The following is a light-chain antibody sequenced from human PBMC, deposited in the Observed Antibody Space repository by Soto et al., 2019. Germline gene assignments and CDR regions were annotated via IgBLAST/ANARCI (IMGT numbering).Light chain of an antibody. CDR2: KAC. CDR1: QCISSW. CDR3: QQFHSFSPT. Sequence: DIQMTQSTSTLSASVGDRVTITCRASQCISSWLAWYQQKPAKDAKLQIYKACSVESGVPSRFSGSGSGTEFALTISSLQPDDFATYYCQQFHSFSPTSGQGTKVDIK. V-gene: IGKV1-5*03. J-gene: IGKJ1*01.